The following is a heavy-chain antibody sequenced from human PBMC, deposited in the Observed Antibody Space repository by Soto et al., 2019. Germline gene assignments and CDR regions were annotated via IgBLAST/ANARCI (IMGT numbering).Heavy chain of an antibody. D-gene: IGHD3-3*01. J-gene: IGHJ6*02. CDR3: AREVLEWLLYGMDV. V-gene: IGHV1-3*01. Sequence: GASVKVSCKASGYTFTGYYMHWVRQAPGQRLEWMGWINAGNGNTKYSQKFQGRVTITRDTSASTAYMELSSLRSEDTAVYYCAREVLEWLLYGMDVWGQGTTVTVSS. CDR1: GYTFTGYY. CDR2: INAGNGNT.